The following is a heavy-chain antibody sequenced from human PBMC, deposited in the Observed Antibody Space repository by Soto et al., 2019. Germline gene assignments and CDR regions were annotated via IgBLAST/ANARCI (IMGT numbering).Heavy chain of an antibody. CDR1: GFTFSYYW. D-gene: IGHD6-19*01. J-gene: IGHJ4*02. CDR3: AKVASMAGHD. V-gene: IGHV3-7*01. Sequence: EVQLVESGGGLVHPGGSLRLSCAASGFTFSYYWMSWVLHAPGKGLEWVANIKQDGSGNFYEDSVKGRFTICRDNAKNSLYLQMNSLRAEDTAVDYGAKVASMAGHDLGQVNVGTVSS. CDR2: IKQDGSGN.